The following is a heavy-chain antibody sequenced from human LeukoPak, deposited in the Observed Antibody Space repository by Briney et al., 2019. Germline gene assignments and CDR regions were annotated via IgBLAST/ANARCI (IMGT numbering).Heavy chain of an antibody. Sequence: ASVKVSCKASGYTFTGCYMHWVRQAPGQGLEWMGRINPNSGGTNYAQKFQGRVTMTRDTSISTAYMELSRLRSDEPAVYYCARDIVRYYDFWSGYYTGGYYMDVWGKGTTATVSS. D-gene: IGHD3-3*01. J-gene: IGHJ6*03. CDR3: ARDIVRYYDFWSGYYTGGYYMDV. V-gene: IGHV1-2*06. CDR1: GYTFTGCY. CDR2: INPNSGGT.